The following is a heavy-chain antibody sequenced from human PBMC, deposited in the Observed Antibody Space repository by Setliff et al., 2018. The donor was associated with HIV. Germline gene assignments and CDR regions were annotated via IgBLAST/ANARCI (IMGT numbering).Heavy chain of an antibody. CDR1: GYTFTNYW. CDR3: TRRRRAPGIENLEAY. Sequence: GESLKISCTASGYTFTNYWTGWVRQMPGKGLGWIGVIYPGDSVTRYGPSFQGQVSISADRSITTAYLQWDSLKASDTAMYYCTRRRRAPGIENLEAYWGQGTLVTVSS. J-gene: IGHJ4*02. V-gene: IGHV5-51*01. CDR2: IYPGDSVT. D-gene: IGHD1-26*01.